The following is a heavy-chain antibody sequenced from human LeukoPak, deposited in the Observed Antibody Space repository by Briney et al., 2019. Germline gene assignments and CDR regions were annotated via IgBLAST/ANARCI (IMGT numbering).Heavy chain of an antibody. CDR3: AKDAAPITMVRGVPLSSFDY. Sequence: GGTLRLSCAASGFTFSSYAMSWVRQAPGKGLEWVSAISGSGGSTYYADSVKGRFTISRDNSKNTLYLQMNSLRAEDTAVYYCAKDAAPITMVRGVPLSSFDYWGQGTLVTVSS. J-gene: IGHJ4*02. CDR1: GFTFSSYA. CDR2: ISGSGGST. V-gene: IGHV3-23*01. D-gene: IGHD3-10*01.